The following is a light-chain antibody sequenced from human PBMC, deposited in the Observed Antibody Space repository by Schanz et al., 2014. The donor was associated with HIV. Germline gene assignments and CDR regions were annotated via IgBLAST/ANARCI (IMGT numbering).Light chain of an antibody. CDR3: QHYNSNQCT. CDR2: AAS. J-gene: IGKJ1*01. Sequence: IQMTQSPSSLSASVGDRVTITCRASQDIRYSLDWYQHKPGEAPKLLIYAASTLQSGVPSRFTGGGRGTEFTLTISSLQADDFATYYCQHYNSNQCTFGQGTKVDIK. V-gene: IGKV1-17*01. CDR1: QDIRYS.